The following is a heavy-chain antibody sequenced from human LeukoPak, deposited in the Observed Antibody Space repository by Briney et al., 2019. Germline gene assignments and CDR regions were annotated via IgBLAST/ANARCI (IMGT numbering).Heavy chain of an antibody. V-gene: IGHV4-34*01. CDR2: INHSGST. CDR3: AKSTWNYASNWFDP. J-gene: IGHJ5*02. Sequence: PSETLSLTCAVYGGSFSGYYWSWIRQPPGKGLEWIGEINHSGSTNYNPSLKSRVTISVDTSKNQFSLKLSSVTAADTAEYYCAKSTWNYASNWFDPWGQGTLVTVSS. D-gene: IGHD1-7*01. CDR1: GGSFSGYY.